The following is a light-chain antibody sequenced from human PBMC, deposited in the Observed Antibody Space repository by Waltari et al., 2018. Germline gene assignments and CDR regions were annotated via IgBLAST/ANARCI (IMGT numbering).Light chain of an antibody. Sequence: DIQMTQSPSTLSASVGDRVTITCRASQNINTWLAWHQQKPGKAPKLLIYKASSLESGVPSRLSGGGSGTEFTLTISSLQPDDFATYYCLQYNGEPRTFGQGTKVEVK. CDR2: KAS. V-gene: IGKV1-5*03. J-gene: IGKJ1*01. CDR1: QNINTW. CDR3: LQYNGEPRT.